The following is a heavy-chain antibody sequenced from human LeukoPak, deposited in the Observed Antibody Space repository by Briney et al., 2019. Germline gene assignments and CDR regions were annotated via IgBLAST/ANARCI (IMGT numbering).Heavy chain of an antibody. CDR1: GFTFSDYY. J-gene: IGHJ4*02. CDR3: ARDLSRGQQLDHYFDY. D-gene: IGHD6-13*01. V-gene: IGHV3-11*04. Sequence: GGSLRLSCAASGFTFSDYYMSWIRQAPGKGLEWVSYISSSGSTIYYADSVKGRFAISRDNAKNSLYLQMSSLRAEDTAVYYCARDLSRGQQLDHYFDYWGQGTLVTVSS. CDR2: ISSSGSTI.